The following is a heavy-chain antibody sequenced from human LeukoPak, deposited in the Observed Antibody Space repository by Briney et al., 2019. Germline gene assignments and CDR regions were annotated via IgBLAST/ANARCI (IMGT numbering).Heavy chain of an antibody. V-gene: IGHV3-21*01. CDR1: GFTFSSYS. CDR3: AREIVGGTSY. Sequence: GGSLRLSCAASGFTFSSYSMNWVRQAPGKGLEWVSYISSSSTYIYYADSVKGRFTISRDNAKNSLYLQMNSLRAEDTAVYYCAREIVGGTSYWGQGTLATVSS. J-gene: IGHJ4*02. D-gene: IGHD1-26*01. CDR2: ISSSSTYI.